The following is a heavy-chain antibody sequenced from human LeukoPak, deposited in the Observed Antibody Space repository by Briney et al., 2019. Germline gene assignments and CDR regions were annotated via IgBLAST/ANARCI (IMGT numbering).Heavy chain of an antibody. D-gene: IGHD3-3*01. Sequence: SETLSLTCTVSGGSINGHYWSWIRQPPGKRLEWIGLIYHNESANYKSSLESRVTMTVDTSKNQVSLKLNSVTAADTAVYYCARVLQNYYHLDVWGEGTTVTVS. CDR3: ARVLQNYYHLDV. V-gene: IGHV4-59*11. J-gene: IGHJ6*03. CDR1: GGSINGHY. CDR2: IYHNESA.